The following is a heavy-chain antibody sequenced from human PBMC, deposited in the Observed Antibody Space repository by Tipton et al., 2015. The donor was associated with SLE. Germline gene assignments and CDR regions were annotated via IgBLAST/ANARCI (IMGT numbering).Heavy chain of an antibody. D-gene: IGHD3-9*01. J-gene: IGHJ4*02. CDR1: GGSFSGYY. V-gene: IGHV4-34*01. Sequence: TLSLTCAVYGGSFSGYYWSWIRQPPGKGLEWIGEINHSGSTNYNPSLKSRVTISVDTSKNQFSLKLSSVTAADTAVYYCARAGILTGYYPYFDYCGQGNLVTVSS. CDR3: ARAGILTGYYPYFDY. CDR2: INHSGST.